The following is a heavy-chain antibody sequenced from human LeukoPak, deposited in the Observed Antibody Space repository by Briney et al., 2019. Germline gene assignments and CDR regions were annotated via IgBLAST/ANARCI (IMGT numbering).Heavy chain of an antibody. D-gene: IGHD3-10*01. J-gene: IGHJ6*02. CDR3: ARVAHYYGYPHFSYYGMDV. Sequence: EASVKVSCKASGYTFTSYGISWVRQAPGQGLEWMGWISAYNGNTNYAQKLQGRVTMTTDTSTSTAYMELRSLRSDDTAVYYCARVAHYYGYPHFSYYGMDVWGQGTTVTVSS. V-gene: IGHV1-18*01. CDR1: GYTFTSYG. CDR2: ISAYNGNT.